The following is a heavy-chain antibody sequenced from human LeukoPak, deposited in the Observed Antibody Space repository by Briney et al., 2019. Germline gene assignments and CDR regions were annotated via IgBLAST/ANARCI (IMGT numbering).Heavy chain of an antibody. Sequence: ASVKVSCKASGYSFTSNYIHWVRQAPGQGLEWMGMIYPRDGSTSYAQKFQGRVTVTRDTSTSTVHMELSSLRSEDTAVYYCAREGRSYSSLYWGQGTLVTVSS. V-gene: IGHV1-46*01. CDR3: AREGRSYSSLY. D-gene: IGHD3-10*01. CDR2: IYPRDGST. J-gene: IGHJ4*02. CDR1: GYSFTSNY.